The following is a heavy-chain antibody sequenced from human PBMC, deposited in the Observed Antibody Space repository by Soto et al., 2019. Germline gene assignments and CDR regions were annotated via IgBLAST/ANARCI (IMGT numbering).Heavy chain of an antibody. Sequence: GGSLILSCAASGFTFSSYAMSWVRQAPGKGLEWVSAISGSGGSTYYADSVKGRFTISRDNSKNTLYLQMNSLRAEDTAVYYCAKGPTDDYIWGSYLEFDYWGQGTLVTVSS. V-gene: IGHV3-23*01. CDR3: AKGPTDDYIWGSYLEFDY. CDR1: GFTFSSYA. D-gene: IGHD3-16*02. CDR2: ISGSGGST. J-gene: IGHJ4*02.